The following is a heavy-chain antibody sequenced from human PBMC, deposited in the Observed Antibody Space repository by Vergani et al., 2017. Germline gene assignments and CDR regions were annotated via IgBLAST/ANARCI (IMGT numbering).Heavy chain of an antibody. CDR1: GGSMSGYY. CDR2: IYYSGLT. V-gene: IGHV4-59*08. J-gene: IGHJ4*02. D-gene: IGHD6-19*01. CDR3: ARQRPGSGWSPGDFDD. Sequence: QVRLQESGPGLVKPSETLSLTCSVSGGSMSGYYWSWIRQPPGKELEWIGSIYYSGLTYYNPSLKSRVAISVDTSKNQFSRKVTSVTAADTAVYFCARQRPGSGWSPGDFDDWCQGILVTVSS.